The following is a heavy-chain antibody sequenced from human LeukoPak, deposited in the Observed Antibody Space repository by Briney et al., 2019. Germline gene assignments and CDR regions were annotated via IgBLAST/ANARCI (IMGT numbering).Heavy chain of an antibody. Sequence: SVKVSCKASGGTFSSYAISWVRQAPGQGLEWMGGIIPIFGTAKYAQKFQGRVTITAVESMSTAYMELSSLRSEDTAVYYCARGWLAETTVVTPYNYWGQGTLVTVSS. CDR1: GGTFSSYA. CDR3: ARGWLAETTVVTPYNY. V-gene: IGHV1-69*13. J-gene: IGHJ4*02. CDR2: IIPIFGTA. D-gene: IGHD4-23*01.